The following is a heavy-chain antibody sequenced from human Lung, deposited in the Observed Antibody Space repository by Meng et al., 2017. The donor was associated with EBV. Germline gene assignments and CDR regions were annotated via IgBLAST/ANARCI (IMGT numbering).Heavy chain of an antibody. Sequence: QLQLVQSGAGVKKSGASVRVSCKASGYPFTHHGISWIRQAPGQGLEWMGWISCYNGDTNYAQKLQGRVTMTTDTSTNTAYMELSSLRSEDTAVYFCARDGNHNSGYYDFWGQGTLVTVSS. CDR3: ARDGNHNSGYYDF. J-gene: IGHJ4*02. V-gene: IGHV1-18*01. CDR1: GYPFTHHG. CDR2: ISCYNGDT. D-gene: IGHD3-22*01.